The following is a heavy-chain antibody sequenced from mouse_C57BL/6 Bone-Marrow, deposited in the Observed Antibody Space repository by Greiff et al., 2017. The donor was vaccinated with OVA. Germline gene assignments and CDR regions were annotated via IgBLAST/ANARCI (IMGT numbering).Heavy chain of an antibody. CDR3: THFSFGY. CDR1: GFNIKDDY. CDR2: IDPENGDT. J-gene: IGHJ2*01. V-gene: IGHV14-4*01. Sequence: VHVKQSGAELVRPGASVKLSCTASGFNIKDDYMHWVKQRPEQGLEWIGRIDPENGDTEYASKFQGKATITADTSSNTAYLQLSSLTSEDTAVYYCTHFSFGYCCQGTTLPVSS.